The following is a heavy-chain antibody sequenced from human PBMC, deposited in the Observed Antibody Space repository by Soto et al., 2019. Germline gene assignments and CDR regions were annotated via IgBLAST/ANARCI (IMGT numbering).Heavy chain of an antibody. Sequence: SETLSLTCTVSGGSISSYYWSWIRQPPGKGLEWIGYIYYSGSTNYNPSLKSRVTISVDTSKNQFSLKLSSVTAADTAVYYCARSSDYVLLRYWGQGTLVTVSS. D-gene: IGHD5-12*01. J-gene: IGHJ4*02. CDR1: GGSISSYY. CDR2: IYYSGST. V-gene: IGHV4-59*08. CDR3: ARSSDYVLLRY.